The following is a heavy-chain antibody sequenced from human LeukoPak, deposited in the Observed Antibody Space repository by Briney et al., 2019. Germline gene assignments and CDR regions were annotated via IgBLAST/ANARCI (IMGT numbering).Heavy chain of an antibody. J-gene: IGHJ4*02. CDR1: GFTFSSYE. CDR2: ISSSGSTI. D-gene: IGHD6-6*01. Sequence: GGSLRLSCAASGFTFSSYEMNWVRPAPGKGLEWVSYISSSGSTIYYADSVKGRFTISRDNAKNSLYLQMNSLRAEDTAVYYCARDISSSYFDYWGQGTLVTVSS. V-gene: IGHV3-48*03. CDR3: ARDISSSYFDY.